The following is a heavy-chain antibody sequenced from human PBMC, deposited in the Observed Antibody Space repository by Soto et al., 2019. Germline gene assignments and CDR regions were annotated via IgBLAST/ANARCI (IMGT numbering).Heavy chain of an antibody. V-gene: IGHV1-8*01. CDR2: MNPNSGNT. Sequence: QVPLVQSGAEVKKPGASVKVSCKASGYTFTSYDINWVRQATGQGLEWMGWMNPNSGNTGYAQKFQGRVTMTRNTSISTAYMELSSLRSEDTAVYYCARAGYSSSWYLEYWFDPWGQGTLVTVSS. CDR3: ARAGYSSSWYLEYWFDP. J-gene: IGHJ5*02. CDR1: GYTFTSYD. D-gene: IGHD6-13*01.